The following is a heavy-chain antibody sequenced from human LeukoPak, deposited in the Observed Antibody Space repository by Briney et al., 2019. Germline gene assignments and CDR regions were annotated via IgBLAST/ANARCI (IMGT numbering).Heavy chain of an antibody. CDR3: ARSSYYDSSGYFDF. J-gene: IGHJ4*02. Sequence: PSETLSLTCTVSGGSINSYYWSWIRQPPGKGLEWIGYIYYTGSTKYNPSLKSRVTMSVGTSKNQFSLKLSSVTAADTAIYYCARSSYYDSSGYFDFWGQGTLVTVSS. V-gene: IGHV4-59*01. D-gene: IGHD3-22*01. CDR2: IYYTGST. CDR1: GGSINSYY.